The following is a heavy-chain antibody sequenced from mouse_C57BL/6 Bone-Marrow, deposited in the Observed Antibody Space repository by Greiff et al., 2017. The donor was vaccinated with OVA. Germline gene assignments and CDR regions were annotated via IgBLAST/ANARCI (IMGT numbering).Heavy chain of an antibody. J-gene: IGHJ1*03. Sequence: QVQLQQSGAELVRPGTSVKVSCKASGYAFTNYLIEWVKQRPGQGLEWIGVINPGSGGTNYNEKLKGKATLTADKSSSTAYMQLSRLTSEDSAVYFCARSSGIDYDVWGTGTTVTVSS. D-gene: IGHD2-4*01. CDR1: GYAFTNYL. V-gene: IGHV1-54*01. CDR3: ARSSGIDYDV. CDR2: INPGSGGT.